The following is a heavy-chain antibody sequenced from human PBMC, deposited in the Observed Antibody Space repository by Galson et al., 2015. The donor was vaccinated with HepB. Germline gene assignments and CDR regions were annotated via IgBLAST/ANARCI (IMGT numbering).Heavy chain of an antibody. J-gene: IGHJ6*03. D-gene: IGHD3-22*01. CDR3: ARDLYNSDSSDYYSSRAFYYYYYMDV. CDR2: ISAYNGNT. V-gene: IGHV1-18*01. CDR1: GYTFTSYG. Sequence: SVKVSCKASGYTFTSYGISWVRQAPGQGLEWMGWISAYNGNTNYAQKLQGRVTMTTDTSTSTAYMELRSLRSDDTAVYYCARDLYNSDSSDYYSSRAFYYYYYMDVWGKGTTVTVSS.